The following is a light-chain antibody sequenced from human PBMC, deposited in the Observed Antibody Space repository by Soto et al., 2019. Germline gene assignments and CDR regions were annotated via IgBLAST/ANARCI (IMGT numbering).Light chain of an antibody. Sequence: EIVMTQSPATLSVSPGERATLSCRASQSVSSNLAWYQQKPGQAPRLLIYGASTRATDVPARFSGSGSGTEFTLTISSLQSEDFAVYYCQQYNNWPETFDQGTK. CDR2: GAS. CDR3: QQYNNWPET. CDR1: QSVSSN. V-gene: IGKV3-15*01. J-gene: IGKJ1*01.